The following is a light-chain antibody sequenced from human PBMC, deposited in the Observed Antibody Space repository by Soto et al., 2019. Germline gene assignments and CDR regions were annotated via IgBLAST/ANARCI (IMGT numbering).Light chain of an antibody. Sequence: QSHINQQTSGSEPRGHRVTNSCSGGSANIGINTVNWYQQFPGTAPKVLIHTNNQRPSGVSGRFSGSKSGTSASLAISGLQSGYGADYYGGACEESLNGYGFRPRTMVTVL. CDR1: SANIGINT. CDR3: GACEESLNGYG. CDR2: TNN. J-gene: IGLJ1*01. V-gene: IGLV1-44*01.